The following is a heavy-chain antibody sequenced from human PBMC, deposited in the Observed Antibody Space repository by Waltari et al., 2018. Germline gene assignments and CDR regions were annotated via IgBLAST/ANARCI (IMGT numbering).Heavy chain of an antibody. D-gene: IGHD2-8*01. CDR1: GFTFSSYA. V-gene: IGHV3-23*01. Sequence: EVQLLESGGGLVQPGGSLRLSCAASGFTFSSYAMSWVRQAPGKGLEWVSAISGSGGSKASADSLKGRFTSSRDNSKNRLELQMNSLRAEDTAVYYCAKAQYCTNGVCYRRYNWFDPWGQGTLVTVSS. CDR3: AKAQYCTNGVCYRRYNWFDP. CDR2: ISGSGGSK. J-gene: IGHJ5*02.